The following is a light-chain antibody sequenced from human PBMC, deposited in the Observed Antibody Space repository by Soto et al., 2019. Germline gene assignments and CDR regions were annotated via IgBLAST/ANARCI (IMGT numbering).Light chain of an antibody. CDR2: KAS. J-gene: IGKJ1*01. CDR3: QHDNDYSRM. Sequence: DIQMTQSPSTLSASIGDRVTITCRTSQSVDSWLAWYQQKPGKAPKLLIYKASSLQTGVPSRFSGSGSGTEFTLTISSLQPDDFETYYCQHDNDYSRMFGQGTKVEIK. V-gene: IGKV1-5*03. CDR1: QSVDSW.